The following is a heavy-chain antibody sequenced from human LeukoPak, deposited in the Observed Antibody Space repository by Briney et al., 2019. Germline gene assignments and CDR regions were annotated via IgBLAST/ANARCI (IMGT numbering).Heavy chain of an antibody. D-gene: IGHD3-10*01. Sequence: NPGGSLRLSCAASGFTFSSYSMNWVRQAPGKGLEWVSSISSSSSYIYYADSVKGRFTISRDNAKNSLYLQMNSLRAEDTAVYYCARDLLLWFGESKLFDYWGQGTLVTVSS. CDR2: ISSSSSYI. V-gene: IGHV3-21*01. J-gene: IGHJ4*02. CDR3: ARDLLLWFGESKLFDY. CDR1: GFTFSSYS.